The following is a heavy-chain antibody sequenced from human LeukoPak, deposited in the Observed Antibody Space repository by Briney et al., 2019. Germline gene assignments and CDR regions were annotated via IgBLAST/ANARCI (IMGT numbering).Heavy chain of an antibody. CDR3: ARGGQLAFDY. J-gene: IGHJ4*02. D-gene: IGHD6-13*01. Sequence: SETLSLTCAVSGGSISSYYWSWIRQPPGTGLEWIGYIYYSGSTNYNPSLKSRVTISVDTSKNQFSLKLSSVTAADTAVYYCARGGQLAFDYWGQGTLVTVSS. CDR2: IYYSGST. CDR1: GGSISSYY. V-gene: IGHV4-59*01.